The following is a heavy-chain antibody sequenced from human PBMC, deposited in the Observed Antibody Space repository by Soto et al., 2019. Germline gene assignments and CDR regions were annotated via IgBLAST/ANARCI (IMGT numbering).Heavy chain of an antibody. J-gene: IGHJ4*02. D-gene: IGHD2-2*01. CDR3: ARGGYCSSTSCPPSGPEIDY. V-gene: IGHV1-69*02. CDR1: GGTFSSYT. CDR2: IIPILGIA. Sequence: SVKVSCKASGGTFSSYTISWVRQAPGQGLEWMGRIIPILGIANYAQKFQGRVTITADKSTSTAYMELSSLRSEDTAVYYCARGGYCSSTSCPPSGPEIDYWGQGTLVTVSS.